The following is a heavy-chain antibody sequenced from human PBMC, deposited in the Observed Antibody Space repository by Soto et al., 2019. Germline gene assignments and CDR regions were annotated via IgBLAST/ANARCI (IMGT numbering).Heavy chain of an antibody. CDR2: ISGSDGST. Sequence: GGSLRLSCAASGFTFSSYAMSWVRQAPGKGLEWVSAISGSDGSTYYADSVKGRFTISRDNSKNRLYLQMNSLRAEDTAVYYCAKPDTITIFGVVIIRSFDYWGQGTLVTVSS. CDR3: AKPDTITIFGVVIIRSFDY. CDR1: GFTFSSYA. V-gene: IGHV3-23*01. J-gene: IGHJ4*02. D-gene: IGHD3-3*01.